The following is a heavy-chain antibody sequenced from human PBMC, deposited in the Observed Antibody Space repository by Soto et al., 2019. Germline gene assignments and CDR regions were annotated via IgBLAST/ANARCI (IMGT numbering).Heavy chain of an antibody. CDR2: ISAYNGNT. CDR1: GYTFTSYG. Sequence: ASVKVSCRASGYTFTSYGISWVRQAPGQGLEWMGWISAYNGNTNYAQKLQGRVTMTTDTSTSTAYMELRSLRSDDTAVYYCARRSGYSMGYYYYGMDVWGQGTTVTVSS. CDR3: ARRSGYSMGYYYYGMDV. J-gene: IGHJ6*02. V-gene: IGHV1-18*01. D-gene: IGHD3-3*01.